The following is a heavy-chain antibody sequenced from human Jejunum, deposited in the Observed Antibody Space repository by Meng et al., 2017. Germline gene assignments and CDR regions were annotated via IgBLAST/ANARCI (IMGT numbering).Heavy chain of an antibody. D-gene: IGHD3-10*01. CDR3: ARDHSNYYGSGSPNWFDP. J-gene: IGHJ5*02. CDR1: GNSISSGGYC. CDR2: IHSSGVA. Sequence: SETLSLTCTVSGNSISSGGYCWTWIRQSAGKGLEWIGRIHSSGVANYNPSLKRRVTMSVESSKNQFSLRLSSVTAADTAVYFCARDHSNYYGSGSPNWFDPWGQGTLVTVSS. V-gene: IGHV4-61*02.